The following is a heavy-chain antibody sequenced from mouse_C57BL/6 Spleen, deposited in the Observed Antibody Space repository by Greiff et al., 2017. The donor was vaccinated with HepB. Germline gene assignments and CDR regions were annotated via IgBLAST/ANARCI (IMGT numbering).Heavy chain of an antibody. CDR1: GYAFSSSW. CDR3: ARGYSNFLYYAMDY. CDR2: IYPGDGDT. D-gene: IGHD2-5*01. V-gene: IGHV1-82*01. Sequence: QVQLQQSGPELVKPGASVKISCKASGYAFSSSWMNWVKQRPGKGLEWIGRIYPGDGDTNYNGKFKGKATLTADKSSSTAYMQLSSLTSEDSAVYFCARGYSNFLYYAMDYWGQGTSVTVSS. J-gene: IGHJ4*01.